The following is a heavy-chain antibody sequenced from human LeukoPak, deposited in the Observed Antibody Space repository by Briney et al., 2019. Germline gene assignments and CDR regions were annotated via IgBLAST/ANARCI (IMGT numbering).Heavy chain of an antibody. CDR3: ARFYYDSSGYYYVAY. CDR2: INHSGST. J-gene: IGHJ4*02. D-gene: IGHD3-22*01. V-gene: IGHV4-34*01. Sequence: SETLSLTCAVSGYSISSGYYWSWIRQPPGKGLEWIGEINHSGSTNYNPSLKSRVTISVDTSKNQFSLKLSSVTAADTAVYYCARFYYDSSGYYYVAYWGQGTLVTVSS. CDR1: GYSISSGYY.